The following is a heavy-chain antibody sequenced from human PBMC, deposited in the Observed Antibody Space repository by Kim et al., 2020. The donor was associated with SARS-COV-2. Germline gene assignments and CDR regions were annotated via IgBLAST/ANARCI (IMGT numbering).Heavy chain of an antibody. CDR1: GFTVSSNY. CDR2: IYSGGST. CDR3: ARDTGDYYDSSGYYHHAFDI. J-gene: IGHJ3*02. V-gene: IGHV3-53*01. Sequence: GGSLRLSCAASGFTVSSNYMSWVRQAPGKGLEWVSVIYSGGSTYYADSVKGRFTISRDNSKNTLYLQMNILRAEDTAVYYCARDTGDYYDSSGYYHHAFDIWGQGTMVTVSS. D-gene: IGHD3-22*01.